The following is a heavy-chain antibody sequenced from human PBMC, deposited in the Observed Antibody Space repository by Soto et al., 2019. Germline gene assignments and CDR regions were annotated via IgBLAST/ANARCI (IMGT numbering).Heavy chain of an antibody. CDR2: IIPIFGTA. V-gene: IGHV1-69*13. Sequence: ASVKVSCKASGRTFSSYAISWVRQAPGQWLEWMGGIIPIFGTANYAQKFQGRVTIPADQPTSTAYMELISLRSEDTAVYYCARARITMVRVVIFYYYGMDVWGQGTTVTVSS. D-gene: IGHD3-10*01. CDR1: GRTFSSYA. CDR3: ARARITMVRVVIFYYYGMDV. J-gene: IGHJ6*02.